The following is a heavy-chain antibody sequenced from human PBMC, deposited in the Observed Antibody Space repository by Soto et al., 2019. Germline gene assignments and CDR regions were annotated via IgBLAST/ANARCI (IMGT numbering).Heavy chain of an antibody. J-gene: IGHJ4*02. CDR2: ISGSGHGT. CDR3: AEGRYFDTSGGCANY. Sequence: EVKILESGGGLVPPGASARLSCITSGFMFDNYAMSWVRQSPGRGLEWVAAISGSGHGTVYTQSVQGRFINSREKSKKTLFLQMNNLRDEDTAVYYCAEGRYFDTSGGCANYWGLGTLVSV. D-gene: IGHD3-22*01. V-gene: IGHV3-23*01. CDR1: GFMFDNYA.